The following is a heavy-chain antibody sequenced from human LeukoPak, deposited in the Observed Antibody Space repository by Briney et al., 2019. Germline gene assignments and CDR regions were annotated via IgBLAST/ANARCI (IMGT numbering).Heavy chain of an antibody. CDR2: IRYHGSDR. D-gene: IGHD3-10*01. CDR3: VKEHSTTWFVFDF. V-gene: IGHV3-30*02. J-gene: IGHJ4*02. CDR1: EFTFSSYY. Sequence: PGGSLRLSCAGSEFTFSSYYMSWVRQAPGKGLQWVAFIRYHGSDRYYADSVKGRFTISRDNSESALFLEMSSLTVDDTAVYYCVKEHSTTWFVFDFWGQGTLVTVSS.